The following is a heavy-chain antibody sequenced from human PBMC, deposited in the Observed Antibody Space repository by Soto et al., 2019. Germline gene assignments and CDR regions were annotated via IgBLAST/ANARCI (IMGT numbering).Heavy chain of an antibody. CDR1: GGSISSVGYY. CDR2: FYDSVTT. V-gene: IGHV4-31*03. CDR3: ARGHKKGFAY. Sequence: SETLSLTCTVSGGSISSVGYYWTWIRQHPGKGLECIGYFYDSVTTYYNPSLKSRVSISVDTSKNQFSLNLSSVTAADTAVYYCARGHKKGFAYWSQGTLVTVSS. J-gene: IGHJ4*01.